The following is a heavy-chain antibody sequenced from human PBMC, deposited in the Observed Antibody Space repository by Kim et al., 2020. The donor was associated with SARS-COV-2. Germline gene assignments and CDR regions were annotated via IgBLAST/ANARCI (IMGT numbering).Heavy chain of an antibody. V-gene: IGHV4-59*01. Sequence: SETLSLTCTVSGGSISSYYWSWIRQPPGKGLEWIGYIYYSGSTNYNPSLKSRVTISVDTSKNQFSLKLSSVTAADTAVYYCARAGLGYCSGGSCYSVPWFDPWGQGTLVTVSS. CDR3: ARAGLGYCSGGSCYSVPWFDP. J-gene: IGHJ5*02. CDR1: GGSISSYY. CDR2: IYYSGST. D-gene: IGHD2-15*01.